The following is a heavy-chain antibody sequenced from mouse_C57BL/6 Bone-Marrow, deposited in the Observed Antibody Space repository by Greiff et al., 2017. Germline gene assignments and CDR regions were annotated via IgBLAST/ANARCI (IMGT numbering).Heavy chain of an antibody. Sequence: EVQLQESGGGLVQPGGSMKLSCVASGFTFSNYWMNWVRQSPEKGLEWVAQIRLKSDNYATHYAESVKGRFTISRDDSKSSVYLQMNNLRAEDTGIYYCTITTVVAKGFDYWGQGTTLTVSS. CDR3: TITTVVAKGFDY. D-gene: IGHD1-1*01. J-gene: IGHJ2*01. CDR1: GFTFSNYW. V-gene: IGHV6-3*01. CDR2: IRLKSDNYAT.